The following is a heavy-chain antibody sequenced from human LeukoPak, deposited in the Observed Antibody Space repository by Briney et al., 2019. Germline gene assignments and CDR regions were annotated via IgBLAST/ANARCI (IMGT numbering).Heavy chain of an antibody. Sequence: SVKVSCKASGGTFSSYAISWVRQAPGQGLEWMGGIIPIFGTANYAQKFQGRVTITTDESTSTAYMELSSLRSEDTAVYYCARVVAAAGNAFDIWGQGTMVTVSS. V-gene: IGHV1-69*05. CDR3: ARVVAAAGNAFDI. CDR2: IIPIFGTA. CDR1: GGTFSSYA. J-gene: IGHJ3*02. D-gene: IGHD6-13*01.